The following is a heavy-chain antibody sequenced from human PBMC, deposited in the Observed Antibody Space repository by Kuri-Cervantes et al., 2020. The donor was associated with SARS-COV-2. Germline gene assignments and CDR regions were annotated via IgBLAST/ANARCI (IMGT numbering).Heavy chain of an antibody. J-gene: IGHJ6*03. Sequence: GESLKISCAASGFTISSYSMNWVRQAPGKGLEWAAVISDDGKKKYYADSVKGRFTISRDNSKNTVYLQMNSLRSEDTAVYYCAREGYYESSGNYAATGMDVWGKGTTVTVFS. CDR3: AREGYYESSGNYAATGMDV. CDR1: GFTISSYS. D-gene: IGHD3-22*01. V-gene: IGHV3-30*03. CDR2: ISDDGKKK.